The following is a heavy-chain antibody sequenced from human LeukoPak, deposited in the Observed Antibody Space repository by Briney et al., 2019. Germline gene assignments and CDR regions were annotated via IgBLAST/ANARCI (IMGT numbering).Heavy chain of an antibody. V-gene: IGHV4-61*02. D-gene: IGHD5-24*01. CDR1: VGSISSGSYY. Sequence: PSQTLSLTCTVSVGSISSGSYYWSWIRQPAGKGLEWIVRIYTSGSTDYNPSLKSRVTISVDTSKNQFSLKLSSVTAADTAVYYCVSVEMAPHDAFDIWGQGTMVTVSS. CDR3: VSVEMAPHDAFDI. J-gene: IGHJ3*02. CDR2: IYTSGST.